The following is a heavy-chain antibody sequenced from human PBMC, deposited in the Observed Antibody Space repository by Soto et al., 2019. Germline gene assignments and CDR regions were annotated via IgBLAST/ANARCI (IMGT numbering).Heavy chain of an antibody. J-gene: IGHJ6*02. CDR1: GDSIRSSSY. D-gene: IGHD6-13*01. CDR3: RRSSRYSTDV. CDR2: IYSTGNT. Sequence: SETLSLTCTFSGDSIRSSSYWGWIRQPPGKGLEWIGSIYSTGNTYYNPSLNSQVTISVDTSKNHFSLNVISVTAADTAVYYCRRSSRYSTDVWGQGTTVT. V-gene: IGHV4-39*01.